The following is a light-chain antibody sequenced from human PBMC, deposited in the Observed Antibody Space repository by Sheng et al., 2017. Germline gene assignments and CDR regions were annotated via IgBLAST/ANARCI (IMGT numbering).Light chain of an antibody. CDR1: KLGNKY. CDR2: QDS. J-gene: IGLJ1*01. V-gene: IGLV3-1*01. Sequence: SYELTQPPSVSMSPGQTASITCSGDKLGNKYTYWYQQKPGQSPVLVIYQDSKRPSGIPERFSGSNSGNTATLTISGTQAMDEADYYCQAWDSDTYVFGTGTKVTVL. CDR3: QAWDSDTYV.